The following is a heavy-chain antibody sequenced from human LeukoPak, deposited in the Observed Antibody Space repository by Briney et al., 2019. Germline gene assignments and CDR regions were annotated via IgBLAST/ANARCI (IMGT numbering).Heavy chain of an antibody. CDR2: ISSSSSYI. CDR1: GFTFNYYA. J-gene: IGHJ4*02. CDR3: ARGSNIWFGELLTAYWKYYFDY. V-gene: IGHV3-21*01. Sequence: GGSLRLSCAASGFTFNYYAMSWVRQAPGKGLEWVSSISSSSSYIYYADSVKGRFTISRDNAKNSLYLQMNSLRAEDTAVYYCARGSNIWFGELLTAYWKYYFDYWGQGTLVTVSS. D-gene: IGHD3-10*01.